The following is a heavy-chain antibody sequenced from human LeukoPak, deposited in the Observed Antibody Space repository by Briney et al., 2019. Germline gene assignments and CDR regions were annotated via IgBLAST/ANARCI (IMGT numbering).Heavy chain of an antibody. V-gene: IGHV3-21*05. CDR1: GFTFSSYG. Sequence: GGSLRLSCAASGFTFSSYGMHWVRQAPGKGLEGVSYISSSSSYIYYADSVKGRFTISRDNAKNSLYLQMNSLRAEDTAVYYCARDRYDFWSGSHYGMDVWGQGTTVTVSS. CDR3: ARDRYDFWSGSHYGMDV. CDR2: ISSSSSYI. J-gene: IGHJ6*02. D-gene: IGHD3-3*01.